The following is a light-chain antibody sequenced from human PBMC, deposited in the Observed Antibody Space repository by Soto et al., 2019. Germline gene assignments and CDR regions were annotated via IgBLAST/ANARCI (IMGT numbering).Light chain of an antibody. J-gene: IGLJ2*01. V-gene: IGLV4-60*03. CDR3: ETWDSHTRV. Sequence: QSVLTQSSSASASLGSSVKLTCTLSSGHSSYIIAWHQQQPGKAPRYLMKLEGSGSYNKGSGVPDRFSGSSSGADRYLTISNLQSEDEADYYCETWDSHTRVFGGGTQLTVL. CDR2: LEGSGSY. CDR1: SGHSSYI.